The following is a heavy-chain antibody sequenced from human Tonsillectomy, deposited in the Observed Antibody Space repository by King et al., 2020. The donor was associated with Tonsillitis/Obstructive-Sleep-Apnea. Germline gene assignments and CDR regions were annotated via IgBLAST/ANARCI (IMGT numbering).Heavy chain of an antibody. CDR2: ISSSGSTI. CDR1: GFTFSSYE. D-gene: IGHD4-23*01. CDR3: ARDSDYGGNSYYYGMDV. Sequence: VQLVESGGGLVQPGGSLRLSCAASGFTFSSYEMNWVRQAPGKGLEWVSYISSSGSTIYYADSVKGRFIISRDNAKNSLYLQMNSLRAEDTAVYYCARDSDYGGNSYYYGMDVWGQGTTVTVSS. J-gene: IGHJ6*02. V-gene: IGHV3-48*03.